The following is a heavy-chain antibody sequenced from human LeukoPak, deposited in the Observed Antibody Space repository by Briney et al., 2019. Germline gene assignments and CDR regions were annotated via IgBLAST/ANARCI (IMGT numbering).Heavy chain of an antibody. CDR3: AKGLSGDSSGYYFDY. CDR2: ISGSGGST. D-gene: IGHD3-22*01. V-gene: IGHV3-23*01. Sequence: GGSLRLSCAASGFTFSSHAMSWVRQAPGKGLEWVSAISGSGGSTYYADSVKGRFTISRDNSKNTLYLQMNSLRAEDTAVYYCAKGLSGDSSGYYFDYWGQGTLVTVSS. J-gene: IGHJ4*02. CDR1: GFTFSSHA.